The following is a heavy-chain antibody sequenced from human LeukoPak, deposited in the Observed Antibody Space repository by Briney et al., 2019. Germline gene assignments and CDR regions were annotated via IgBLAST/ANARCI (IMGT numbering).Heavy chain of an antibody. CDR1: GGSISTSSYY. D-gene: IGHD1-7*01. V-gene: IGHV4-39*07. CDR2: IYYSGST. Sequence: SETLSLTCTVSGGSISTSSYYWGWIRQPPGKGLEWIGSIYYSGSTYYNPSLKSRVTISVDTSKNQFSLKLSSVTAADTAVYYCARVFSMTGTTHDAFDIWGQGTMVTVSS. CDR3: ARVFSMTGTTHDAFDI. J-gene: IGHJ3*02.